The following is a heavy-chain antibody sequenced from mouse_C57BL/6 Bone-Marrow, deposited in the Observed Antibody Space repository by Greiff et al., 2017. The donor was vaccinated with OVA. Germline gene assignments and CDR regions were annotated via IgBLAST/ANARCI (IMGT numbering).Heavy chain of an antibody. J-gene: IGHJ2*01. Sequence: VQLQQSVAELVRPGASVKFSCTASGFTIKNTYMHWVKQRPEQGLEWIGRIDPANGNTKYAPKFQGKATITADTSSNTAYLQLSSLTSEDTAIYDGAREGMFDYWGQGTTLTVSS. CDR3: AREGMFDY. CDR2: IDPANGNT. CDR1: GFTIKNTY. V-gene: IGHV14-3*01.